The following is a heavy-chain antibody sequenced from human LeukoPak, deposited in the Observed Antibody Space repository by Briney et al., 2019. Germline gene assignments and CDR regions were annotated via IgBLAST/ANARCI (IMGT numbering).Heavy chain of an antibody. V-gene: IGHV4-59*01. Sequence: SETLSLTCAVSGGSITSYYWSWIRQVPGKGLEWIGYVHYSGTSNYNPSLKSRVTISVDASKNQFSLRLTSVNAADTAVYYCARGRGRDGDNLVSWSQGTLVTVSS. D-gene: IGHD5-24*01. CDR3: ARGRGRDGDNLVS. J-gene: IGHJ4*02. CDR2: VHYSGTS. CDR1: GGSITSYY.